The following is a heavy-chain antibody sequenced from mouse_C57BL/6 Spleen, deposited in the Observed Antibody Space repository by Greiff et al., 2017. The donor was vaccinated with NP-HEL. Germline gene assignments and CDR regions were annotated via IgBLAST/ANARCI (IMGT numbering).Heavy chain of an antibody. Sequence: QVQLQQSGPGLVAPSQCLSITCTVSGFSLTSYGVHWVRQPPGKGLEWLVVIWSDGSTTYNSALKSRLSISKDNSKSQVFLKMNSLQTDDTAMYYCARHSGWEGAMDYWGQGTSVTVSS. CDR3: ARHSGWEGAMDY. D-gene: IGHD4-1*01. CDR1: GFSLTSYG. J-gene: IGHJ4*01. CDR2: IWSDGST. V-gene: IGHV2-6-1*01.